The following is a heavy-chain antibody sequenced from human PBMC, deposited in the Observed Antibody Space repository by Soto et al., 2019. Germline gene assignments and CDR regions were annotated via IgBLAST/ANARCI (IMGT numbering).Heavy chain of an antibody. D-gene: IGHD3-9*01. CDR1: GFTFSNYA. Sequence: EVQLLESGGGLVQPGGSLRLSCAASGFTFSNYAMNWVRQPPGKGLEWVSTIGSSGANIYYAGSVKGRFSISRDNSNNTLYVQMDSLRVEDTAVYYCAKRHDSDWFYFDFWGQGTLVTVSS. J-gene: IGHJ4*02. CDR2: IGSSGANI. CDR3: AKRHDSDWFYFDF. V-gene: IGHV3-23*01.